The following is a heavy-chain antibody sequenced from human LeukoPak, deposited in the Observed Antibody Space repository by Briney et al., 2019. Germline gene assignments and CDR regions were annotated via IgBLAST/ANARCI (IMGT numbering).Heavy chain of an antibody. J-gene: IGHJ6*02. CDR2: INPNSGDT. CDR1: GYTFTGFY. Sequence: ASVKVSCKASGYTFTGFYIHWVRQAPGQGLEWMGRINPNSGDTSYAQKFQGRVTMTRDTSISTAFMELSRLRSDDTAIYYCAREPPGVWGQGTTATVSS. CDR3: AREPPGV. V-gene: IGHV1-2*02.